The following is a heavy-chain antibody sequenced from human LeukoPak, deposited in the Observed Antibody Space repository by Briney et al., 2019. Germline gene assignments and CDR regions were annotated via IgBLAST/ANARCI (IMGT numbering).Heavy chain of an antibody. V-gene: IGHV3-11*01. CDR2: ISGPSATI. CDR3: ARDLLDLYYYHMDV. Sequence: EGSLRLSCTASGFTFGDFYMAWIRQAPGRGLEWLSFISGPSATIYYADSVQGRFTISRDNANNSQYLHMNNLRVEDTAVYYCARDLLDLYYYHMDVWGKGTTVTVSS. CDR1: GFTFGDFY. J-gene: IGHJ6*03. D-gene: IGHD1-1*01.